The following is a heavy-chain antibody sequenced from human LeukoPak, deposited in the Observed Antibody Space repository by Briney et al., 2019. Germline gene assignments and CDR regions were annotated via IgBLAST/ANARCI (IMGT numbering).Heavy chain of an antibody. Sequence: AGSLSLSWAVSTFSFSRYWMHCVRQPPWNGRGWVSRTNTDGSSTNYGDSVKGRVTISRDNAKNTLYLQMNSLRAEDTAVYYCARVLSGSWDWFDPWGQGTLVTVSS. J-gene: IGHJ5*02. CDR2: TNTDGSST. CDR1: TFSFSRYW. D-gene: IGHD3-22*01. V-gene: IGHV3-74*01. CDR3: ARVLSGSWDWFDP.